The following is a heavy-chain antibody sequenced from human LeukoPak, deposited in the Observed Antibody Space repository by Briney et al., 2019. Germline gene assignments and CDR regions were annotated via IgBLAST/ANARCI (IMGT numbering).Heavy chain of an antibody. CDR2: IYTSGST. CDR3: AREWELLGAGWFDP. D-gene: IGHD1-26*01. Sequence: PSETLSLTCTVSGGSISSYYWSWIRQPAGKGLEWIGRIYTSGSTNYIPSLKSRVTMSVDTSKNQFSLKLSSVTAADTAVYYCAREWELLGAGWFDPWGQGTLVTVSS. V-gene: IGHV4-4*07. CDR1: GGSISSYY. J-gene: IGHJ5*02.